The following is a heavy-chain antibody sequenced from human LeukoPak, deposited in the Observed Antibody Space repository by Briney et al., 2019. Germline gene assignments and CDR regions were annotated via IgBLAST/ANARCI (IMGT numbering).Heavy chain of an antibody. Sequence: PGGSLRLSCAASGFTFSSYGMHWVRQAPGKGLEWVAVIWYDGSNKYYADSVKGRSTISRDNSKNTLYLQMNSLRAEDTAVYYCARRIQRMDVWGQGTTVTVSS. CDR1: GFTFSSYG. CDR3: ARRIQRMDV. D-gene: IGHD5-18*01. J-gene: IGHJ6*02. CDR2: IWYDGSNK. V-gene: IGHV3-33*01.